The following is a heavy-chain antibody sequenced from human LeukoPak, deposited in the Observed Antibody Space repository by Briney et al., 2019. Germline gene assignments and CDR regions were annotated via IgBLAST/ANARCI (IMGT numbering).Heavy chain of an antibody. CDR2: ISGSGGST. V-gene: IGHV3-23*01. CDR1: GFTFSSYA. D-gene: IGHD6-19*01. Sequence: GGSLRLSCAASGFTFSSYAMSWVRQAPGKGLEWVSVISGSGGSTYYADSVKGRFTISRDNSKNTLYLQMNSLRAEDTAVYYCVIAKQWLAPYYFDYWGQGILVTVSS. CDR3: VIAKQWLAPYYFDY. J-gene: IGHJ4*02.